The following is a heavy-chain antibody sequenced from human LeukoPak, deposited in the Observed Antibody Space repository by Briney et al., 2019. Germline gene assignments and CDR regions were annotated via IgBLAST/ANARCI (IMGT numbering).Heavy chain of an antibody. V-gene: IGHV4-4*07. D-gene: IGHD3-10*01. J-gene: IGHJ5*02. Sequence: SETLSLTCTVSGGSISSYYWSWIRQPAGKGLEWIGRIYTSGSTNYNPSLKSRVTMSVDTSKNQFSLKLSSVTAAGTAVYYCARDQRLTMVRGVIIQWFDPWGQGTLVTVSS. CDR2: IYTSGST. CDR3: ARDQRLTMVRGVIIQWFDP. CDR1: GGSISSYY.